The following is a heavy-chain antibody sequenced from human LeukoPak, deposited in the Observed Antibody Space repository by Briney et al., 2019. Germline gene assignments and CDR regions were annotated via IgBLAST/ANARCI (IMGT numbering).Heavy chain of an antibody. Sequence: ASVKVSCKASGYTLTSYYLHWVRQAPGQGLEWLGWINLNGGGTLSAQKFQGRATMTRDASISTAYMELSGLRSDDTAVYYCATRCTNGVCYKAYYMDVWGKGTTVTVSS. CDR2: INLNGGGT. CDR3: ATRCTNGVCYKAYYMDV. D-gene: IGHD2-8*01. V-gene: IGHV1-2*02. CDR1: GYTLTSYY. J-gene: IGHJ6*03.